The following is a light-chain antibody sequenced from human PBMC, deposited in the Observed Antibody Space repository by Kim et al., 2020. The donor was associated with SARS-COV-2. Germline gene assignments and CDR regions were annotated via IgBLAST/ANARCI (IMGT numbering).Light chain of an antibody. Sequence: ALGQTVRITCQGDSLRSYYASWYQQKPGQAPVLVIYGKNNRPSGIPDRFSGSSSGNTASLTITGAQAEDEADYYCNSRDNSGNHLVFGGGTQLTVL. CDR3: NSRDNSGNHLV. J-gene: IGLJ3*02. V-gene: IGLV3-19*01. CDR1: SLRSYY. CDR2: GKN.